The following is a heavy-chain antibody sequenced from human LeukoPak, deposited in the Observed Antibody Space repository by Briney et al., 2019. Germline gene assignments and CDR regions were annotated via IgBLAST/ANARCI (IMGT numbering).Heavy chain of an antibody. CDR2: IKQDGGEK. CDR3: ARLGARQVLDY. D-gene: IGHD4-17*01. J-gene: IGHJ4*02. Sequence: GGSLRLSCAASGFTFSSYSMSWVRQAPGKGLEWVANIKQDGGEKYYVDSVKGRFTISRDNAKNSLYLQMNSLRAEDTAVYYCARLGARQVLDYWGQGTLVTVSS. V-gene: IGHV3-7*01. CDR1: GFTFSSYS.